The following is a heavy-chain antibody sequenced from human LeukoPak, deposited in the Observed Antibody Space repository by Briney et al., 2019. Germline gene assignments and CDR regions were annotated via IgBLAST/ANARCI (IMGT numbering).Heavy chain of an antibody. J-gene: IGHJ4*02. D-gene: IGHD6-6*01. Sequence: PGGSLRLSCAASGFTFSSYSMNWVRQAPGKGLEWIGEINHSGSTNYNPSLKSRVTISVDTSKNQFSLKLSSVTAADTAVYYCARVRALHSLTYSSSYYFDYWGQGTLVTVSS. CDR3: ARVRALHSLTYSSSYYFDY. CDR1: GFTFSSYS. V-gene: IGHV4-34*01. CDR2: INHSGST.